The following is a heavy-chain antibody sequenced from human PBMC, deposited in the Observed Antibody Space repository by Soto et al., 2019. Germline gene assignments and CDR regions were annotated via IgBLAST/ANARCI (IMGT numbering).Heavy chain of an antibody. V-gene: IGHV4-4*07. CDR1: GGSISGHY. Sequence: PSETLSLTCSVSGGSISGHYWSWIRLPAGRRLQWVGRIYSSGTTNYDPSLKSRVTMSVDTSKNQFSLKLSSVTAADTAVYYCARSSCSSTSCYYFDYWGQGTLVTVSS. CDR3: ARSSCSSTSCYYFDY. CDR2: IYSSGTT. D-gene: IGHD2-2*01. J-gene: IGHJ4*02.